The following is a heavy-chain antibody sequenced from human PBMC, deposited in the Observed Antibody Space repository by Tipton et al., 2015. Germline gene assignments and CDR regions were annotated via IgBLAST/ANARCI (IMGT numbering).Heavy chain of an antibody. CDR1: GGSVSTGIYF. CDR3: ARAAGGDFDY. V-gene: IGHV4-61*01. CDR2: IYYSGST. J-gene: IGHJ4*02. Sequence: LRLSCTVSGGSVSTGIYFWSWIRQPPGKGLEWIGYIYYSGSTNYNPSLKSRVTISVDTSKNQFSLKLSPVTAADTAVYYCARAAGGDFDYWGQGTLVTVSS. D-gene: IGHD3-16*01.